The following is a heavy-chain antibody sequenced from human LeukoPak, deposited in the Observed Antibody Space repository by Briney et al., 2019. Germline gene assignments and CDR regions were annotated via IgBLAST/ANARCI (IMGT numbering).Heavy chain of an antibody. J-gene: IGHJ5*02. Sequence: PSETLSLTCTVSGGSISSGGYYWSWIRQHPGKGLEWIGYIYYSGSTYYNPSLKSRVTISVDTSKNQFSLKLSSVTAADTAVYYCARHGANGYSYGYNWFDPWGQGTLVTVSS. CDR3: ARHGANGYSYGYNWFDP. CDR2: IYYSGST. CDR1: GGSISSGGYY. V-gene: IGHV4-39*01. D-gene: IGHD5-18*01.